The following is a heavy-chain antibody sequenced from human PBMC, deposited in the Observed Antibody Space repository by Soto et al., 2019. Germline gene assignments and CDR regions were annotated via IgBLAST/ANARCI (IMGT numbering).Heavy chain of an antibody. V-gene: IGHV1-18*01. CDR2: ISAYNGNT. D-gene: IGHD3-22*01. CDR1: GYTFTRSG. CDR3: ARVPRRAYYYDSSGYQYGMDV. Sequence: ASVKVSCTASGYTFTRSGISWVRQAPGQGLEWMGWISAYNGNTNYAQKLQGRVTMTTDTSTSTAYMELRSLRSDDTAVYYCARVPRRAYYYDSSGYQYGMDVWGQGTTVTVSS. J-gene: IGHJ6*02.